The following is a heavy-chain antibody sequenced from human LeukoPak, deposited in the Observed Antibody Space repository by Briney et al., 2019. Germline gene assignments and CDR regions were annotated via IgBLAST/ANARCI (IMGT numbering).Heavy chain of an antibody. CDR1: GGSISSSSYY. J-gene: IGHJ6*03. CDR2: IYYSGST. V-gene: IGHV4-39*07. CDR3: ARVYCSGGRCYSMSVPTYYYYYYMDV. D-gene: IGHD2-15*01. Sequence: SETLSLTCTVSGGSISSSSYYWGWIRQPPGTGLEWIGSIYYSGSTYYNPSLKSRVTISVDTSKNQFSLKLSSVTAADTAVYYCARVYCSGGRCYSMSVPTYYYYYYMDVWGKGTTVTVSS.